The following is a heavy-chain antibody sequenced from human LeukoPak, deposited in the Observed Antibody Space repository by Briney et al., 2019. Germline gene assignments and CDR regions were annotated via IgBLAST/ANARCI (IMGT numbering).Heavy chain of an antibody. CDR3: ASVDGIAVAGAEPYFDY. CDR1: GFTVSSNY. J-gene: IGHJ4*02. CDR2: IYSGGST. V-gene: IGHV3-66*01. Sequence: PGGSLRLSCAASGFTVSSNYMSWVRQAPGKGLEWVSVIYSGGSTYYADSVKGRFTISRDNSKNTLYLQMNSLRAEDTAVYYCASVDGIAVAGAEPYFDYWGQGTLVTVSS. D-gene: IGHD6-19*01.